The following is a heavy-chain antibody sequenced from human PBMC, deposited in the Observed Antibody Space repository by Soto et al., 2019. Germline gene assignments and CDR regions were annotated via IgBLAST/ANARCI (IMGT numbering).Heavy chain of an antibody. CDR2: ISHDGNNK. J-gene: IGHJ4*02. CDR1: GFTLSNYG. D-gene: IGHD5-12*01. V-gene: IGHV3-30*03. CDR3: APGHWDEWLRLWGY. Sequence: QVQLVESGGGVVQPGRSLRLSCAASGFTLSNYGMHWVRQAPGKGLEWVAVISHDGNNKYYADSLKGRFTISRDNSNKTMYVQMNSLRAEDTAVYYCAPGHWDEWLRLWGYWGQGTLVTVSS.